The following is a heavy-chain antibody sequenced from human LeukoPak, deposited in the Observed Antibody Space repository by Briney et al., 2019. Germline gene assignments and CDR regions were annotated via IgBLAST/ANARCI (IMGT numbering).Heavy chain of an antibody. CDR1: GFTFADYA. Sequence: GRSLRLSCAASGFTFADYAMLWVRPAPGKGLEGVSDISWNSGSLGYADSVKGRFTISRDNAKNSLYLQMNSLRAEDTALYYCAKDRGATFYYGSGSFDFWGQGTLVTVSS. J-gene: IGHJ4*02. D-gene: IGHD3-10*01. CDR2: ISWNSGSL. V-gene: IGHV3-9*01. CDR3: AKDRGATFYYGSGSFDF.